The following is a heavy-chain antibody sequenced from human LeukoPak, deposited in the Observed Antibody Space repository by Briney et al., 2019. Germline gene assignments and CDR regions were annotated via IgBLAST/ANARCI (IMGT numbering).Heavy chain of an antibody. J-gene: IGHJ4*02. CDR2: ISSSSSYI. CDR1: GFTFSSYS. CDR3: ARDPWELQAY. D-gene: IGHD1-26*01. Sequence: GGSLRLSCAASGFTFSSYSMNWVRQAPGEGLEWVSSISSSSSYIYYADSVKGRFTISRDNAKNSLYLQMNSLRAEDTAVYYCARDPWELQAYWGQGTLVTVSS. V-gene: IGHV3-21*01.